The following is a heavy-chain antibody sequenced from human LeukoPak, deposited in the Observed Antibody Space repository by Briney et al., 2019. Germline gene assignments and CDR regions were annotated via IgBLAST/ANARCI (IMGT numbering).Heavy chain of an antibody. Sequence: GGSLRLSCAASGFTFSDYYISWIRQAPGKGLEWVSYISSSSSYTNYADSVKGRFTISRDNAKNSLYLQMNSLRAEDTAVYYCARRASSSWSYYFDYWGQGTLVTVSS. CDR1: GFTFSDYY. CDR2: ISSSSSYT. CDR3: ARRASSSWSYYFDY. J-gene: IGHJ4*02. V-gene: IGHV3-11*06. D-gene: IGHD6-13*01.